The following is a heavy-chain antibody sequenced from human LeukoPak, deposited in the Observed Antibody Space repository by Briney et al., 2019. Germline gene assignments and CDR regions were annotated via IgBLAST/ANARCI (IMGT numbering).Heavy chain of an antibody. Sequence: PGGSLRLSCAASGFTFSDYYMSWIRQAPGKGLVWVSRINSDESITTYADSVKGRFTISRDNAKNILDLQMNSLRAEDTAVYYCARVAYGSNWYIDSWGQGTLVTVSS. CDR2: INSDESIT. D-gene: IGHD6-13*01. CDR1: GFTFSDYY. V-gene: IGHV3-74*01. J-gene: IGHJ4*02. CDR3: ARVAYGSNWYIDS.